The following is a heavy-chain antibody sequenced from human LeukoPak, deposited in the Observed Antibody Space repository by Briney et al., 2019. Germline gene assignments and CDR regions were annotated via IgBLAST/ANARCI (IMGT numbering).Heavy chain of an antibody. Sequence: GGSLILSCEVSGFPFSSHAMSWVRQAPGRGLEWVSGISISADMTYYADSVQGRFIISRDNSKNTVYLQMDSLRVEDTAVYYCANEEVPNDYWGQGTLVTVSS. J-gene: IGHJ4*02. CDR1: GFPFSSHA. V-gene: IGHV3-23*01. CDR2: ISISADMT. CDR3: ANEEVPNDY. D-gene: IGHD4/OR15-4a*01.